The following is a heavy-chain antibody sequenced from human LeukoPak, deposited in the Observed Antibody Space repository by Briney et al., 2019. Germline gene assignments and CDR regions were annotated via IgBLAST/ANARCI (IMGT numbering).Heavy chain of an antibody. Sequence: GGSLRLSCAASGFTFSSYAMIWVRQAPGKGLDWVSSISDNGDDTYYADSVKGRFTISRDKSSNTLYLQMNSLRADDTAVYYCAKGYYGNYVAVDYWGQGTLVTVSS. V-gene: IGHV3-23*01. CDR1: GFTFSSYA. CDR3: AKGYYGNYVAVDY. J-gene: IGHJ4*02. D-gene: IGHD4-11*01. CDR2: ISDNGDDT.